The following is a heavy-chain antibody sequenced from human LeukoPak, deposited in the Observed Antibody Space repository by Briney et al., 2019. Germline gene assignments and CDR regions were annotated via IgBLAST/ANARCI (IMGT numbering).Heavy chain of an antibody. CDR1: GGSISSSSYY. D-gene: IGHD6-13*01. Sequence: PSETLSLTCTVSGGSISSSSYYWGWIRQPPGKGLEWIGSIYYSGSTYYNPSLKSRVTISVDTSKNQFSLKLSSVTAADTAVYYCARLQQQLVGYYFDYWGQGTLVTVSS. CDR2: IYYSGST. CDR3: ARLQQQLVGYYFDY. V-gene: IGHV4-39*01. J-gene: IGHJ4*02.